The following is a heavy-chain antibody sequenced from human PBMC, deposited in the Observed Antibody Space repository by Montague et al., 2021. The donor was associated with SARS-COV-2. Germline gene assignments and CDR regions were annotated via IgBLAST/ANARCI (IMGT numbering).Heavy chain of an antibody. CDR1: GLTFSSYA. CDR2: ISYDGTNK. D-gene: IGHD1-26*01. Sequence: SLRLSCAVSGLTFSSYAFHWVRQAPGKGLDWVAVISYDGTNKYYADSVKGRFTNSRDNSKNTLYLQMNSLRPDDSAMYYCARDRGEYSGSPHYYFDYWGQGTLVTVSS. J-gene: IGHJ4*02. CDR3: ARDRGEYSGSPHYYFDY. V-gene: IGHV3-30-3*01.